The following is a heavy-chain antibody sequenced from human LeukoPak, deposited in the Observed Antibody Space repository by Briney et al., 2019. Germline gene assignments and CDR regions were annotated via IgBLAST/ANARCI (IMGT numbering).Heavy chain of an antibody. CDR1: GYTTSSGYS. CDR2: IYYSGST. Sequence: PSETPSLTCTVSGYTTSSGYSWGWVRQPPGKGLEWIASIYYSGSTYYNPSLKSRVTISVGTSKNQFSLKLSSVTAADTAVYYCARPRLFYYGSGSYFDYWGQGTLVTVSS. V-gene: IGHV4-38-2*02. CDR3: ARPRLFYYGSGSYFDY. D-gene: IGHD3-10*01. J-gene: IGHJ4*02.